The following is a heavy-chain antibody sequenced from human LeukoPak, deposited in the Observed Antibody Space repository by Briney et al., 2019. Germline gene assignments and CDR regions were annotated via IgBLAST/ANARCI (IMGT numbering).Heavy chain of an antibody. V-gene: IGHV4-31*03. Sequence: TSETLSLTCTVSGGSISSGGYYWSWIRQHPGKGLEWIGYIYYSGSTYYNPSLKSRVTISVDTSKNQFSLKLSSVTAADTAVYYCARVLHWYFDLWGRGTLVTVSS. D-gene: IGHD2-15*01. CDR3: ARVLHWYFDL. CDR1: GGSISSGGYY. J-gene: IGHJ2*01. CDR2: IYYSGST.